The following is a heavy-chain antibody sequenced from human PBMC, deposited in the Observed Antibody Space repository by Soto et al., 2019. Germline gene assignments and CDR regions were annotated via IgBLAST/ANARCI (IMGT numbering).Heavy chain of an antibody. Sequence: LSLTCTVSGVSINSGDYFWSWIRQHPGKGLEWIGYIYYSGSTTYTPSLKSRVTISIDTSKNQFSLKLSSVTAADTAVYYCARGQNYYGSGSSPGSLDSWGQGTLVTVSS. V-gene: IGHV4-31*03. J-gene: IGHJ4*02. CDR1: GVSINSGDYF. CDR3: ARGQNYYGSGSSPGSLDS. CDR2: IYYSGST. D-gene: IGHD3-10*01.